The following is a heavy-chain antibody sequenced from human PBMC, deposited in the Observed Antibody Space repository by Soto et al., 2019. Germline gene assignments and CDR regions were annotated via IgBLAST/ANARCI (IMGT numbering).Heavy chain of an antibody. V-gene: IGHV4-30-2*01. CDR3: ARAPNHVDWFPEAFDI. J-gene: IGHJ3*02. D-gene: IGHD3-9*01. Sequence: SETLSLTCAVSGGSISSGGYSWSWIRQPPGKGLEWIGYIYHSGSTYYNPSLKSRVTISVDRSKNQFSLKLSSVTAADTAVYYCARAPNHVDWFPEAFDIWGQGTMVTVSS. CDR1: GGSISSGGYS. CDR2: IYHSGST.